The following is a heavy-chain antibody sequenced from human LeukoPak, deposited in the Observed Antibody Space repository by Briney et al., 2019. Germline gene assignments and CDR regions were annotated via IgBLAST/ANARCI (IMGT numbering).Heavy chain of an antibody. Sequence: PGGSLRLSCAASRFTFSSYSINWVRQAPGKGLEWVSSISSGSSHTFYEDSVKGRFTISRDNAKNSLFLQMNSLRVEDTAIYYCVRGGAGATASDVFDIWGQGTKVTVSS. CDR3: VRGGAGATASDVFDI. J-gene: IGHJ3*02. D-gene: IGHD5-12*01. CDR2: ISSGSSHT. CDR1: RFTFSSYS. V-gene: IGHV3-21*04.